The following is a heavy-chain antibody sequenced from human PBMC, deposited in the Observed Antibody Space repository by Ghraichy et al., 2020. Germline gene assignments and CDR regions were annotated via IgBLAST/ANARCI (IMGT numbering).Heavy chain of an antibody. CDR3: AREAASYYYGMDV. Sequence: GGSLRLSCAATGFTFRNYWMHWVRQAPGKGLVWVSRVNSDGSWKSYADSVKGRFTISRDTGTNTLFLEMNSLRVEDTAVYYCAREAASYYYGMDVWGRGTTVTVSS. CDR1: GFTFRNYW. J-gene: IGHJ6*02. V-gene: IGHV3-74*01. D-gene: IGHD3-10*01. CDR2: VNSDGSWK.